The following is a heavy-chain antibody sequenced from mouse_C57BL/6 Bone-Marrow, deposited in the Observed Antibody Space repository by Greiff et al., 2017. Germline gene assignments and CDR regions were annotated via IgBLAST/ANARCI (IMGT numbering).Heavy chain of an antibody. Sequence: VMLVESGPGLVTPSQSLSITCTVSGFSLTSYAISWVRQPPGKGLEWLGVIWTGGGTNYNSALKSRLSNSKDNSKSQVFLKMNSLQTDDTARYYCARKGYYGSSYDYYAMDYWGQGTSVTVSA. D-gene: IGHD1-1*01. CDR3: ARKGYYGSSYDYYAMDY. CDR2: IWTGGGT. V-gene: IGHV2-9-1*01. J-gene: IGHJ4*01. CDR1: GFSLTSYA.